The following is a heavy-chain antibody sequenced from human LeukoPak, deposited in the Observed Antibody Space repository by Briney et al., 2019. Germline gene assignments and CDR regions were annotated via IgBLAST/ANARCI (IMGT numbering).Heavy chain of an antibody. V-gene: IGHV1-18*01. Sequence: GASVTVSCKASGYTFTSYGISWVRQAPGQGLEGMGWISAYNGNTNYAQKLQGRVTMTTDTSTSTAYMELRSLRSDDTAVYYCARGRYSGYDLEFYYYYGMDVWGQGTTVTVSS. CDR1: GYTFTSYG. CDR2: ISAYNGNT. D-gene: IGHD5-12*01. J-gene: IGHJ6*02. CDR3: ARGRYSGYDLEFYYYYGMDV.